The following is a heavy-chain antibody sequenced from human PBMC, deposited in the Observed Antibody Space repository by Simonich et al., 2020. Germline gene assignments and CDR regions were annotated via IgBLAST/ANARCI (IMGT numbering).Heavy chain of an antibody. CDR3: ARERAAAGEAFDY. D-gene: IGHD6-13*01. CDR2: KWYDGNNK. J-gene: IGHJ4*02. CDR1: GFTFISYG. V-gene: IGHV3-33*01. Sequence: QVQLVESGGGVVQPGRSLRLSCAASGFTFISYGMHCVRQAPGKGLDVVDVKWYDGNNKYYADSGKGRFTISRDNSKNTLYLQMNSLRAEDTAVYYCARERAAAGEAFDYWGQGTLVTVSS.